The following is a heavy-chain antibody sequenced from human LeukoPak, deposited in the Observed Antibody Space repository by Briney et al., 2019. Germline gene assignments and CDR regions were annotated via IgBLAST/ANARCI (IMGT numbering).Heavy chain of an antibody. V-gene: IGHV1-24*01. CDR1: GGTFSSYA. CDR2: FDPEDGET. D-gene: IGHD1-26*01. CDR3: ATDRGGSYFLYYFDY. J-gene: IGHJ4*02. Sequence: ASVKVSCKASGGTFSSYAISWVRQAPGKGLEWMGGFDPEDGETIYAQKFQGRVTMTEDTSTDTAYMELSSLRSEDTAVYYCATDRGGSYFLYYFDYWGQGTLVTVSS.